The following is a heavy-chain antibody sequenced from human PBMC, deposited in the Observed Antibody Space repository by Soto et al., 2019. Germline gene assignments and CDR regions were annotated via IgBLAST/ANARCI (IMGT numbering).Heavy chain of an antibody. CDR1: GFTFSNFG. CDR3: XXXXXXXXAMDY. Sequence: QVQVVESGGGVVQPGRSLRLSCVASGFTFSNFGMHWVRQAPXXXLEWVAVIWHDGKNKYYADSAEGRFTVSRDNSKXXXXXXXXXXXXXXXXXXXXXXXXXXXXAMDYWGQGTLVTVSS. V-gene: IGHV3-33*02. CDR2: IWHDGKNK. J-gene: IGHJ4*02.